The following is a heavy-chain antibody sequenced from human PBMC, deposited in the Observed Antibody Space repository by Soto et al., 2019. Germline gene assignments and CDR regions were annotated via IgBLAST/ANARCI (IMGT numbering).Heavy chain of an antibody. D-gene: IGHD1-1*01. Sequence: QVQLQESGPGLVKPSETLSLTCTVSGGSISSYYWSWIRQPPGKGLEWIGYIYYSGSTNYNPSLKXRXTXTXXTSKNQFSLKLSSVTAADTAVYYCAREGTTVDSYYCDGMDVWGQGTTVTVSS. CDR2: IYYSGST. V-gene: IGHV4-59*01. CDR3: AREGTTVDSYYCDGMDV. J-gene: IGHJ6*02. CDR1: GGSISSYY.